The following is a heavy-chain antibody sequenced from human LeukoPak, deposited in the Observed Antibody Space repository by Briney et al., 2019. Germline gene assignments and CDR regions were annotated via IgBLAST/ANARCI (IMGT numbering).Heavy chain of an antibody. J-gene: IGHJ5*02. D-gene: IGHD6-6*01. V-gene: IGHV3-74*01. CDR2: INSDGSST. CDR3: ARTGIAARPTVWFDP. CDR1: GFTFSSYW. Sequence: GGSLRFSCAASGFTFSSYWMHWVRQAPGKGLVWVSHINSDGSSTNYADSVKGRFTISRDNAENTLYLQMNSLRAEDTAVYYCARTGIAARPTVWFDPWGQGTLVTVSS.